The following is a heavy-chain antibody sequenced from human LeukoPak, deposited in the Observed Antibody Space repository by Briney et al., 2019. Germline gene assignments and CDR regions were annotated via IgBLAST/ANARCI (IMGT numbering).Heavy chain of an antibody. J-gene: IGHJ1*01. CDR3: ARDEDDYAEAEFFLH. V-gene: IGHV3-23*01. CDR1: EFTFSSHA. Sequence: GGSLRLSCAASEFTFSSHAMSWVRQAPGKGLECVSAICAGGGSIYYADSVKGRFTISRDNYKSTLDLLMNSPRAEDTAVYYCARDEDDYAEAEFFLHWGQGTLVTVSS. D-gene: IGHD5-12*01. CDR2: ICAGGGSI.